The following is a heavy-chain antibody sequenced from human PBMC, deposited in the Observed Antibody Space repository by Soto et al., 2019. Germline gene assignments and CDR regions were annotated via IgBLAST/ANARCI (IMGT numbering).Heavy chain of an antibody. CDR2: IIPIFGTA. CDR1: GGTFSSYA. Sequence: GASVEVSCKASGGTFSSYAISWVRQAPGQGLEWMGGIIPIFGTANYAQKFQGRVTITADESTSTAYMELSSLRSEDTAVYYCARGPIRFLESSYYYYGMDVWGQGTTVTVSS. V-gene: IGHV1-69*13. D-gene: IGHD3-3*01. CDR3: ARGPIRFLESSYYYYGMDV. J-gene: IGHJ6*02.